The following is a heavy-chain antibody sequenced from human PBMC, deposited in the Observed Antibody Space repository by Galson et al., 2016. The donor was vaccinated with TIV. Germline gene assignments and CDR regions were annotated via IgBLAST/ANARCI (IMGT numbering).Heavy chain of an antibody. Sequence: ETLSLTCTVSGASISDYYWSWIRQPAGKGLEWIGRLYTRGSTKYNSSLKSRVTMSADTSKNQFSLKLSSVTAADTAVYYCARSDYGDSLDYWGQGTLVTVSS. CDR3: ARSDYGDSLDY. D-gene: IGHD4-17*01. CDR2: LYTRGST. J-gene: IGHJ4*02. CDR1: GASISDYY. V-gene: IGHV4-4*07.